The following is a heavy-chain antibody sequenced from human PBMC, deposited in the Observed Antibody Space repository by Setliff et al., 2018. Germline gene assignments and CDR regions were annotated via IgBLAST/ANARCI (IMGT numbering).Heavy chain of an antibody. D-gene: IGHD3-10*01. CDR2: INPSGGST. CDR3: ARVFYYGRPFDI. Sequence: ASVKVSCKASGYTFTSYYMHWVRQAPGRGLEWMRIINPSGGSTSYAQKFQGIITMARDTATSTVYMGVSSLRSKGTAVYYCARVFYYGRPFDIWGQGTMVT. J-gene: IGHJ3*02. CDR1: GYTFTSYY. V-gene: IGHV1-46*01.